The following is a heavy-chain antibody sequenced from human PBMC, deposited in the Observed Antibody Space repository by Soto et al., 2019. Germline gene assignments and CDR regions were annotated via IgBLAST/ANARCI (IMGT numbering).Heavy chain of an antibody. CDR2: FSGSGGKI. J-gene: IGHJ6*02. CDR3: AKDPPWTVGPLAMDV. V-gene: IGHV3-23*01. D-gene: IGHD2-2*01. Sequence: EVQLLESGGGLVQAGGSLRLSCVASGFTFSTHAMSLVRQVPGKGLEWVSTFSGSGGKIYYGESVKGRFTISRDDPKNTLYLDMNRLRVEDTAGYYCAKDPPWTVGPLAMDVWGQGTTVTVSS. CDR1: GFTFSTHA.